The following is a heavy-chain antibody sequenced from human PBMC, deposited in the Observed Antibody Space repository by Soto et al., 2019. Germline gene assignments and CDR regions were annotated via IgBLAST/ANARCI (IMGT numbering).Heavy chain of an antibody. J-gene: IGHJ4*02. D-gene: IGHD4-17*01. CDR3: ARDRTTVTLDY. Sequence: EVQLVESGGGLVKPGGSLRLSCAASGFTFSSYSMNWVRQAPGKGLEWVSSISSSSSYIYYAESVKGRFTISRDNAKNSLYLQMNSLRAEDTAVYYCARDRTTVTLDYWGQGTLVTVSS. CDR2: ISSSSSYI. CDR1: GFTFSSYS. V-gene: IGHV3-21*01.